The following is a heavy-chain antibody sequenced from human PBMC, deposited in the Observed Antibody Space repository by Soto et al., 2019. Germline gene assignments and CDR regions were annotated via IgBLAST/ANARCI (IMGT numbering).Heavy chain of an antibody. CDR3: ARTRDYDFWSGYYEGVGGGYYFDY. CDR2: IKQDGSEK. V-gene: IGHV3-7*03. CDR1: GFTFSSYW. D-gene: IGHD3-3*01. J-gene: IGHJ4*02. Sequence: EVQLVESGGGLVQPGGSLRLSCAASGFTFSSYWMSWVRQAPGKGLEWVANIKQDGSEKYYVDSVKGRFTISRDNAKNSLYLQMNSLRAEDTAVYYCARTRDYDFWSGYYEGVGGGYYFDYWGQGTLVTVSS.